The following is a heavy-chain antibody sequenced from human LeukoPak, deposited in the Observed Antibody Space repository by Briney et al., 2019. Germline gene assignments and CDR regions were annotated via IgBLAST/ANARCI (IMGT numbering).Heavy chain of an antibody. CDR1: GYSISSGYY. Sequence: PSETLSLTCTVSGYSISSGYYWGWIRQPPGKGLEWIGSIYHSGSTYYNPSLKCRVTISVDTSKNQFSLKLSSVTAADTAVYYCARGGGRYYDSSGPVGWGQGTLVTVSS. CDR3: ARGGGRYYDSSGPVG. J-gene: IGHJ4*02. D-gene: IGHD3-22*01. CDR2: IYHSGST. V-gene: IGHV4-38-2*02.